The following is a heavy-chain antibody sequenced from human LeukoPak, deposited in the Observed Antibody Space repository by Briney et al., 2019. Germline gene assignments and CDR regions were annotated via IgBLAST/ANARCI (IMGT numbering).Heavy chain of an antibody. CDR1: GGSISSYY. Sequence: TSETLSLTCTVSGGSISSYYWSWIRQPPGKGLEWIGYIYYSGSTNYNPSLKSRVTISVDTSKNQFSLKLSSVTAADTAVYYCARDSSGWYRHFDYWGQGTLVTVSS. CDR3: ARDSSGWYRHFDY. V-gene: IGHV4-59*01. CDR2: IYYSGST. J-gene: IGHJ4*02. D-gene: IGHD6-19*01.